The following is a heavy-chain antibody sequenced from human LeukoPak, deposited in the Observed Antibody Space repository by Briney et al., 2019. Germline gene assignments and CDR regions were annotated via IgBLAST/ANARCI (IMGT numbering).Heavy chain of an antibody. V-gene: IGHV1-24*01. J-gene: IGHJ4*02. CDR1: GYTLTELS. D-gene: IGHD3-3*01. Sequence: ASVKVSCKVSGYTLTELSMHWVRQAPGKGLEWMGGFDPEDGETIYAQKLQGRVTMTTDTSTSTAYMELRSLRSDDTAVYYCARERVPSYYDFWSGYFVDYWGQGTLVTVSS. CDR2: FDPEDGET. CDR3: ARERVPSYYDFWSGYFVDY.